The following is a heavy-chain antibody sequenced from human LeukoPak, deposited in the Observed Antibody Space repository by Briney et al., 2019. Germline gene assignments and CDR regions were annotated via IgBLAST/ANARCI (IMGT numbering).Heavy chain of an antibody. CDR3: ARDEGFARKPLSISWYRGGFDY. CDR1: GFSFSSYW. Sequence: PGGSLRLSCAAAGFSFSSYWMSWVRQAPGKGLEWVANIKEDGSDKNYVDSVKGRFTISRDNAKESLYLQMNSLTADDTAVYYCARDEGFARKPLSISWYRGGFDYWGQGTLVAVSA. V-gene: IGHV3-7*01. J-gene: IGHJ4*02. D-gene: IGHD6-13*01. CDR2: IKEDGSDK.